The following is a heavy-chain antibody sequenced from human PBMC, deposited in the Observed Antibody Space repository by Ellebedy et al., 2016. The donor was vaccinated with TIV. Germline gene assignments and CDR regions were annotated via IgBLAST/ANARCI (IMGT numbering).Heavy chain of an antibody. Sequence: GESLKISCAASGFTFNNAWMSWVRQAPGKGLEWVGRIKRESEGVTTDYGAPVKGRFTISRDDSRNTLYLQMNSLKTEDTAMYYCTTDGGHYGATEVFDYWGPGTLVTVSS. V-gene: IGHV3-15*01. D-gene: IGHD4-17*01. CDR3: TTDGGHYGATEVFDY. CDR1: GFTFNNAW. CDR2: IKRESEGVTT. J-gene: IGHJ4*02.